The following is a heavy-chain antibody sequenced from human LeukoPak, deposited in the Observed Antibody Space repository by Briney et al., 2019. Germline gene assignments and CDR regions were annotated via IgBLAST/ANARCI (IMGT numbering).Heavy chain of an antibody. CDR1: GFTFHGYA. V-gene: IGHV3-23*01. D-gene: IGHD6-13*01. Sequence: PGGSPRLSCAASGFTFHGYAISWVRQAPGKGLEWASSVSYNGRDTYYSDSVKGRFTISRDNSKNTVYLQMNILGAEDTAVYYCAKDASSWYNFDYWGQGTLVTVSS. CDR2: VSYNGRDT. J-gene: IGHJ4*02. CDR3: AKDASSWYNFDY.